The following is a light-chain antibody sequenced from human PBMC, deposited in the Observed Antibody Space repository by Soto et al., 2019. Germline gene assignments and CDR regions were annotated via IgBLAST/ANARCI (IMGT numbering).Light chain of an antibody. CDR2: DVT. Sequence: QSALTQPRSVSGSPGQSVTISCTGTSSDVGGYNFVSWYQQHPGKAPKFMIYDVTKRPSGVPDRFSGSKSGNTASLTISGLQAEDEADCYCCSYVGSYTSYVFGTGTKVTVL. CDR1: SSDVGGYNF. J-gene: IGLJ1*01. V-gene: IGLV2-11*01. CDR3: CSYVGSYTSYV.